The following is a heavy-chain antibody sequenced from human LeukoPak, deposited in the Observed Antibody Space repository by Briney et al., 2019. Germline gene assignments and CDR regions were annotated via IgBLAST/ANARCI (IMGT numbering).Heavy chain of an antibody. Sequence: PGGSLRLSCAASGFTFSNYGMHWVRQASGKGLEWVSFIRYDGSNKYHADSVKGRFTISRDNAKNTLYLQMNILRAEDTAVYYCAFPSGGGKSNVFDIWGQGTMVTVSS. CDR2: IRYDGSNK. J-gene: IGHJ3*02. V-gene: IGHV3-30*02. D-gene: IGHD1-1*01. CDR1: GFTFSNYG. CDR3: AFPSGGGKSNVFDI.